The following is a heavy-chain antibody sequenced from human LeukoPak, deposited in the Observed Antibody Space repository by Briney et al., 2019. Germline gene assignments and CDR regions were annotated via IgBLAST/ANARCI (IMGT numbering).Heavy chain of an antibody. CDR2: TYYRSKWYN. CDR1: GDGVSSNSAG. CDR3: ARRIVGETPPYNWFDP. Sequence: SQTLSLTCAISGDGVSSNSAGWNWIRQSPSRGLEWLGRTYYRSKWYNHYAESVKSRIIINPDTSKNQFSLQLNSVTPEDTAVYYCARRIVGETPPYNWFDPWGQGTLVTVSS. D-gene: IGHD1-26*01. V-gene: IGHV6-1*01. J-gene: IGHJ5*02.